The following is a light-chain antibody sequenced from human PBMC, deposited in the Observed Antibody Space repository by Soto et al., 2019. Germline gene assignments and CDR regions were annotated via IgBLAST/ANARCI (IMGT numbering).Light chain of an antibody. CDR1: SSDIGAYNY. J-gene: IGLJ1*01. Sequence: SALTQPASVSGSPGQSITISCTGTSSDIGAYNYVSWYQQHPGKAPKLIIYDVTNRPAGISSRFSASKSGNTASLTISVLQAEDEADYECCSYKSNSTLYVFGTGTKVTVL. V-gene: IGLV2-14*03. CDR3: CSYKSNSTLYV. CDR2: DVT.